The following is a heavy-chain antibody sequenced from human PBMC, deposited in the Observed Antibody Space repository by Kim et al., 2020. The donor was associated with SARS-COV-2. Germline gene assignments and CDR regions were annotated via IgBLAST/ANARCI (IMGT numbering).Heavy chain of an antibody. V-gene: IGHV2-70*11. CDR2: IDWDYDK. J-gene: IGHJ4*02. D-gene: IGHD2-2*01. CDR1: GFSLSTRGMC. CDR3: ARIRCYCSSTSCQAAYFDY. Sequence: SGPTLVNPTQTLTLTCTFSGFSLSTRGMCVSWIRQPPGKALEWLARIDWDYDKYYSTSLKTRLTISKDTSKNQVVLTMTNMDPVDTATYYCARIRCYCSSTSCQAAYFDYWGQGTLVTVSS.